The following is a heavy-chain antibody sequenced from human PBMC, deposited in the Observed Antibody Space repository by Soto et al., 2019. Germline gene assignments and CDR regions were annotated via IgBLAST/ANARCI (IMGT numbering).Heavy chain of an antibody. CDR3: ARVISYYDFWSGYYDHDAFDI. Sequence: QVQLVQSGAEVKKPGASVKVSCKASGYTFTSYGISWVRQAPGQGLEWMGWISAYNGNTNYAQKLQGRVTMTTDTSTSTAYMELRSLRSDDAAVYYCARVISYYDFWSGYYDHDAFDIWGQGTMVTVSS. CDR1: GYTFTSYG. D-gene: IGHD3-3*01. J-gene: IGHJ3*02. V-gene: IGHV1-18*01. CDR2: ISAYNGNT.